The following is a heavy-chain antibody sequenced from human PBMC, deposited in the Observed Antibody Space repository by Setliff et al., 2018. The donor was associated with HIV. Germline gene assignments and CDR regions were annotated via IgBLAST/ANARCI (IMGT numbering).Heavy chain of an antibody. CDR2: MNPNSSNT. J-gene: IGHJ4*02. CDR3: ATRALRYCGGGRCYFETGSGFFDF. CDR1: GGTFSGYA. D-gene: IGHD2-15*01. V-gene: IGHV1-8*02. Sequence: VASVKVSCKASGGTFSGYAINWVRQAPGQGLEWMGWMNPNSSNTGYAQKFQGRVAMTRNTSINTAYMELSSLRSEDTAVYYCATRALRYCGGGRCYFETGSGFFDFWGQGTLVTVLL.